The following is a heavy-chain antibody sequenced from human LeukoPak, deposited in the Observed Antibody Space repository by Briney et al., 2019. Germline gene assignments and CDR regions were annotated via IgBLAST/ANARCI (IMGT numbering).Heavy chain of an antibody. CDR3: ARALAVAGTDV. V-gene: IGHV4-59*01. CDR1: GGSISSYY. Sequence: SETLSLTCTVSGGSISSYYWSWIRQPPGKELEWIGYIYYSGSTDYNPSLKSRVTISVDTSKNQFSLKLSSVTAADTAMYYCARALAVAGTDVWGQGTLVTVSS. J-gene: IGHJ4*02. D-gene: IGHD6-19*01. CDR2: IYYSGST.